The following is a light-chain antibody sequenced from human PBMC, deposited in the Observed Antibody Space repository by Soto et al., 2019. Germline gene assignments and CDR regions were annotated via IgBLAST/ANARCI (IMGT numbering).Light chain of an antibody. CDR3: LLYYSRALV. CDR1: TGAVTSGHF. V-gene: IGLV7-46*01. CDR2: DTS. Sequence: QAVVTQEPSLTVSPGGTVTLICGSSTGAVTSGHFPYWFQQKPGQAPRTLISDTSNKHSWTPARFSGSLLGGKAALTLSGAQPEDEAEYYCLLYYSRALVFGAGTKLTVL. J-gene: IGLJ3*02.